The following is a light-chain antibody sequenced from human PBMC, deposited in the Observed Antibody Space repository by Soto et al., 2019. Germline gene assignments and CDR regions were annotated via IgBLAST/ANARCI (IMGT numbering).Light chain of an antibody. CDR2: GAS. CDR3: QQYGSSPCT. CDR1: QSVSSSY. Sequence: EMVLTQSPGTLSLSPGERATLFCRASQSVSSSYLAWYQQKPGQAPRLLLSGASDRATGIPDRFSGSGSGTDFTLTISRLEPEDFAVYSCQQYGSSPCTFGQGTKVEIK. J-gene: IGKJ1*01. V-gene: IGKV3-20*01.